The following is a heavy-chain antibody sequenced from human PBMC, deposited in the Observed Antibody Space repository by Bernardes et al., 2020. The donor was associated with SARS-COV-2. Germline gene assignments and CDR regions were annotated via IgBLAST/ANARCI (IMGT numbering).Heavy chain of an antibody. CDR3: ARDSHSSSGSYYYYGMDV. Sequence: GGSLRLSCAASGFTFDDYAMHWVRQAPGKGLEWVSGISWNSGSIGYADSVKGRFTISRDNAKNSLYLQMNSLRAEDTAVYYCARDSHSSSGSYYYYGMDVWGQGTTVTVSS. D-gene: IGHD3-10*01. CDR1: GFTFDDYA. J-gene: IGHJ6*02. V-gene: IGHV3-9*01. CDR2: ISWNSGSI.